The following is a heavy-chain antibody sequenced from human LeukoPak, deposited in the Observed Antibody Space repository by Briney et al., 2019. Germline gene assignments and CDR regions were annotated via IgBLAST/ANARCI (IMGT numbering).Heavy chain of an antibody. V-gene: IGHV3-23*01. J-gene: IGHJ6*03. D-gene: IGHD2-2*01. CDR1: GFTLNSNA. Sequence: PGGSLRLSCAVSGFTLNSNAMCWVRQAPGKGLEWVSGISRMGVTTYYADSVKGRFTISRDTSKNTLYLQMNSLRAEDTAVYYCANRALYCSSTSCSSAGYYYMDVWGKGTTVTVSS. CDR3: ANRALYCSSTSCSSAGYYYMDV. CDR2: ISRMGVTT.